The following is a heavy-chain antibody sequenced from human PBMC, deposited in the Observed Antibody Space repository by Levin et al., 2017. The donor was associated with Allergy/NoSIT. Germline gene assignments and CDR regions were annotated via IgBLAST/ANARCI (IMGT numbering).Heavy chain of an antibody. V-gene: IGHV3-7*01. Sequence: GGSLRLSCAASGFTFSSYWMSWVRQAPGKGLEWVANIKQDGSEKYYVDSVKGRFTISRDNAKNSLYLQMNSLRAEDTAVYYCARDSTSKGFHYYDSSGYYVYWGQGTLVTVSS. CDR3: ARDSTSKGFHYYDSSGYYVY. CDR1: GFTFSSYW. CDR2: IKQDGSEK. D-gene: IGHD3-22*01. J-gene: IGHJ4*02.